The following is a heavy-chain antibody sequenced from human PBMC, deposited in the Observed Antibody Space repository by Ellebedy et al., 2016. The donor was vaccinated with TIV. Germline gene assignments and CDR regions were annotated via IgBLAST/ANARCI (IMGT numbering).Heavy chain of an antibody. CDR3: ATDGSYGDYRSPTHAFEL. Sequence: GESLKISCAAPGFTFSSYWMSWVRQAPGKGLEWVANINQDGSETYHVDSLKGRFTISRDNAKNSLFLQMNSLGADDTAVYYWATDGSYGDYRSPTHAFELWGQGTLVTVSS. CDR2: INQDGSET. D-gene: IGHD4-17*01. CDR1: GFTFSSYW. V-gene: IGHV3-7*01. J-gene: IGHJ3*01.